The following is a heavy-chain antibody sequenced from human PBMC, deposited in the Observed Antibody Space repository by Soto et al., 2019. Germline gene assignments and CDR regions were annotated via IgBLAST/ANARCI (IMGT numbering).Heavy chain of an antibody. J-gene: IGHJ4*02. CDR1: GGSISSSSYY. Sequence: SETLSLTCTVSGGSISSSSYYWGWIRQPPGKGLEWIGSIYYSGSTYYNPSLKSRVTISVDTSKNQFSLKLSSVTAADTAVYYCARHDNTGLNFDYWGQGTLVTVSS. CDR3: ARHDNTGLNFDY. D-gene: IGHD1-1*01. CDR2: IYYSGST. V-gene: IGHV4-39*01.